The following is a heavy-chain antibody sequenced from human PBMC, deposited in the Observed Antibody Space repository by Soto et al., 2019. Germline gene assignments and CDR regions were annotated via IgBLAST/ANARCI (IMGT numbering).Heavy chain of an antibody. V-gene: IGHV1-18*01. CDR2: ISAYNGNT. CDR3: AREDPPSLH. Sequence: QVQLVQSGAEVKKPGASVTVSFKASGYTFTSYGISWVRQAPGQGLEWMGWISAYNGNTNYAQKLQGRVTLTTDTSTRTAAMELRSLRSDDTAVYYCAREDPPSLHLGQGTLVTVSS. CDR1: GYTFTSYG. J-gene: IGHJ4*02. D-gene: IGHD2-2*01.